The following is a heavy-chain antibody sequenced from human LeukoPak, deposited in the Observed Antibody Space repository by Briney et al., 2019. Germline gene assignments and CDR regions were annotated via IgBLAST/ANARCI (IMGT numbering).Heavy chain of an antibody. CDR1: GFTFSSYW. CDR2: IWYDGSNK. Sequence: GRSLRLSCAASGFTFSSYWMSWVRQAPGKGLEWVAVIWYDGSNKFCSDSVKGRFTISRDNSKNTLYLQMNTLRAEDTAVYYCATTASRGPQSAEYFQYWGQGTLVTVSS. CDR3: ATTASRGPQSAEYFQY. V-gene: IGHV3-33*08. J-gene: IGHJ1*01.